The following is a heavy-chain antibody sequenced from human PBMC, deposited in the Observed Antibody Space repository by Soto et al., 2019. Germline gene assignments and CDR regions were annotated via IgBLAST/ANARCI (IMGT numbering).Heavy chain of an antibody. CDR1: GFTFSSCG. D-gene: IGHD3-3*01. CDR3: AKDREWGVDY. CDR2: ISYDGSNK. J-gene: IGHJ4*02. Sequence: QVQLVESGGGVVQPGRSLRLSCAASGFTFSSCGMHWVRQAPGKGLEWVAVISYDGSNKYYADSVKGRFTISRDNSKNTLYLQMNSLRAEDTAVYYCAKDREWGVDYWGQGTLVTVSS. V-gene: IGHV3-30*18.